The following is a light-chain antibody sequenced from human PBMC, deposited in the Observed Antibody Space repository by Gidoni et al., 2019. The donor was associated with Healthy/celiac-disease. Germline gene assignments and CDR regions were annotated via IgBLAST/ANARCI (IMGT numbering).Light chain of an antibody. CDR2: GAS. Sequence: DIVLTQSPGTLSLSPGERATLACRASQSVSSSYLAWYQQKPGQAPSLLIHGASSMATGNPDKYSGSGSGTGFTLTISRLEPEDFAVYYCQQYGSSPFTFGPGTKVEIK. V-gene: IGKV3-20*01. CDR3: QQYGSSPFT. CDR1: QSVSSSY. J-gene: IGKJ3*01.